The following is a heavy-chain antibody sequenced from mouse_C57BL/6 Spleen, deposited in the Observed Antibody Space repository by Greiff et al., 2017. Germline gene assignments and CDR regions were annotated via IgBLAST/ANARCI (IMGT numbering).Heavy chain of an antibody. CDR2: INPGSGGT. D-gene: IGHD1-1*01. CDR3: AGYGTGPLDD. V-gene: IGHV1-54*01. J-gene: IGHJ2*01. CDR1: GYAFTNYL. Sequence: QVQLQQSGAELVRPGTSVKVSCKASGYAFTNYLIEWVKQRPGQGLEWIGVINPGSGGTNSNEKFKGKATLTAAKSSSTAYLQLSSLTSEDSAVYCCAGYGTGPLDDWGKGTTLTVSS.